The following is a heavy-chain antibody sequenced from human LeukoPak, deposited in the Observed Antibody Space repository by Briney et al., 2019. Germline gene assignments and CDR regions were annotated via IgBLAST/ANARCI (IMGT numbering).Heavy chain of an antibody. CDR1: NYSITSGYF. CDR3: ARDGVFHDSDGYSFDY. D-gene: IGHD3-22*01. J-gene: IGHJ4*02. Sequence: PSETLSLTCAVSNYSITSGYFWGWIRQPPGKGLEWIASVYHSGTTYYNPSLRNRVTLFVDTSKNQFSLKLTSLTAADTAVYYCARDGVFHDSDGYSFDYWGQGTLVTVSS. V-gene: IGHV4-38-2*02. CDR2: VYHSGTT.